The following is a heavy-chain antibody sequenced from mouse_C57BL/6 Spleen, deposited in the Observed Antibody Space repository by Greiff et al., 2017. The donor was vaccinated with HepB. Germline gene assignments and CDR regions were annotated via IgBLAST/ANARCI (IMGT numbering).Heavy chain of an antibody. CDR2: INPYNGGT. CDR1: GYTFTDYY. D-gene: IGHD2-2*01. V-gene: IGHV1-19*01. J-gene: IGHJ4*01. CDR3: ARGGYEGAMDY. Sequence: EVQLQQSGPVLVKPGASVKMSCKASGYTFTDYYMNWVKQSHGKSLEWIGVINPYNGGTSYNQKFKGKATLTVDKSSSTAYMELNSLTSEDSAVYDWARGGYEGAMDYWGQGTSVTVSS.